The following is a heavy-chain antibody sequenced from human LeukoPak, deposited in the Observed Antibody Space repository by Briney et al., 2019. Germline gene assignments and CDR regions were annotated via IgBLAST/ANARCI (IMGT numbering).Heavy chain of an antibody. CDR2: ISAYNGNT. Sequence: ASMKVSCKASGYTFTSYGISWVRQAPGQGLEWMGWISAYNGNTNYAQKLQGRVTMTTDTSTTTAYMELSSLRSEDTAVYYCARSHYYDSSGHPSPSFDYWGQGTLVTVSS. V-gene: IGHV1-18*01. J-gene: IGHJ4*02. CDR1: GYTFTSYG. D-gene: IGHD3-22*01. CDR3: ARSHYYDSSGHPSPSFDY.